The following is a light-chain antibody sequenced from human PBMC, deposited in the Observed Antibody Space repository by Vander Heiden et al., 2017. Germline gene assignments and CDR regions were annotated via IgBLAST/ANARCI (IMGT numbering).Light chain of an antibody. J-gene: IGLJ3*02. CDR1: SSSIGAGYG. CDR2: GNS. Sequence: LTQPPSVSDATGYPVTISCIGSSSSIGAGYGVPGYQQLPGTAPKLLIYGNSKRPSGVPDRFSGSKSGTSASLAITGLQAEDGADYYCQSYDSRLSGWVFGGGTKLTVL. V-gene: IGLV1-40*01. CDR3: QSYDSRLSGWV.